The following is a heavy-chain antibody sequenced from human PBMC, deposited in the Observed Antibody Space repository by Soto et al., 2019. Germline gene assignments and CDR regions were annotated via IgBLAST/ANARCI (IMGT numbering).Heavy chain of an antibody. CDR3: ARDEHRDLYDF. CDR2: INAGDGGT. Sequence: GASVKVSCKTSGYTFANYGIHWVRQAPGQRLEWMGWINAGDGGTKYSENFQDRVTITRDTSASTVYLGLSSLSSEDTASYYCARDEHRDLYDFWGQGTLVTVSA. V-gene: IGHV1-3*01. J-gene: IGHJ4*02. CDR1: GYTFANYG.